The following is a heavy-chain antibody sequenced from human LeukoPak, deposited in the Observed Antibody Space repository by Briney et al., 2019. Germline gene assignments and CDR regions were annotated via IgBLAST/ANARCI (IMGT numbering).Heavy chain of an antibody. Sequence: SETLSLTCTVSGGSISSYYWSWIRQPPGKGLEWIGYIYYSGSTNYNPSLKSRVTISVDTSKNQFSLKLSPVTAADTAVYYCARGKGSSWPERWGQGTLVTVSS. D-gene: IGHD6-13*01. CDR3: ARGKGSSWPER. J-gene: IGHJ4*02. CDR1: GGSISSYY. V-gene: IGHV4-59*01. CDR2: IYYSGST.